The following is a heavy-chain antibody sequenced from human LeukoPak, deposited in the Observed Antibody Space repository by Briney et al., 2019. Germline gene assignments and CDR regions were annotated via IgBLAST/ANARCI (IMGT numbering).Heavy chain of an antibody. V-gene: IGHV1-24*01. CDR2: FDPEDGET. Sequence: ASVKVSCKVSGYTLTELSMHWVRQAPGKGLEWMGGFDPEDGETIYAQKFQGRVTMTEDTSTDTAYMELSSLRSEDTAVYYCATAPLFGISSGWRTFDYWGQGTLVTVSS. J-gene: IGHJ4*02. CDR3: ATAPLFGISSGWRTFDY. CDR1: GYTLTELS. D-gene: IGHD6-19*01.